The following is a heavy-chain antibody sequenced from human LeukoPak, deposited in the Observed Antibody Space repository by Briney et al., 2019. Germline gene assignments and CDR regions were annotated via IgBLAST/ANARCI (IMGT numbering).Heavy chain of an antibody. CDR1: GFTFSSYR. Sequence: GGSLRLSCEASGFTFSSYRMNWVRQAPGKGLEWVANIKQDGSETYYADSVKGRFTISRDNAKNSLFLQMNSLRAEDTAVYYCARDTRTFDYWGQGTLVTVSS. J-gene: IGHJ4*02. V-gene: IGHV3-7*01. CDR3: ARDTRTFDY. D-gene: IGHD1-26*01. CDR2: IKQDGSET.